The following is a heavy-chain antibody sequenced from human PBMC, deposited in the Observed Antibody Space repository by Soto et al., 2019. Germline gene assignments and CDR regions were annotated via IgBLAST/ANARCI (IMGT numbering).Heavy chain of an antibody. V-gene: IGHV1-46*01. CDR3: ARLKVTSGLSY. J-gene: IGHJ4*02. CDR1: GGTFSSYT. D-gene: IGHD6-19*01. CDR2: IDPSGTTT. Sequence: GASVKVSCKASGGTFSSYTIGWVRQAPGQGLEWMGTIDPSGTTTFYAQNLQGRVTMTRDTSTGTLYMELSSLRSEDTAVYYCARLKVTSGLSYWGQGTLVTVSS.